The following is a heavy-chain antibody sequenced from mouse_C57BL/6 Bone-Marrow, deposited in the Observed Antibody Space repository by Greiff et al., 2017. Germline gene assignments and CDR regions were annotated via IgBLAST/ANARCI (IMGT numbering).Heavy chain of an antibody. CDR2: IDPEDGET. J-gene: IGHJ2*01. V-gene: IGHV14-2*01. CDR1: GFNIKDYY. D-gene: IGHD1-1*02. CDR3: APLWSDY. Sequence: VQLQQSGAELVKPGASVKLSCTASGFNIKDYYMHWVKQRTEQGLEWIGRIDPEDGETKYAPQFQGKATITADTSSNTAYLQLSSLTSEDTAVYYCAPLWSDYWGQGTTLTVSS.